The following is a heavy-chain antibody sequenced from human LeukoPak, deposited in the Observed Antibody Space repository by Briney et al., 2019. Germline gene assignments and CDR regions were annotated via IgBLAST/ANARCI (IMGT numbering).Heavy chain of an antibody. D-gene: IGHD1-1*01. J-gene: IGHJ4*02. Sequence: GGSLRLSCAASGFTFSDYDMHWVRQATGKGLEWVSAIGTAGDTYYTGSVKGRFTISRENAKNSLYLQMNSLRAGDTAVYYCARVAKERVGGVYYFDYWGQGTLVTVTS. V-gene: IGHV3-13*01. CDR2: IGTAGDT. CDR1: GFTFSDYD. CDR3: ARVAKERVGGVYYFDY.